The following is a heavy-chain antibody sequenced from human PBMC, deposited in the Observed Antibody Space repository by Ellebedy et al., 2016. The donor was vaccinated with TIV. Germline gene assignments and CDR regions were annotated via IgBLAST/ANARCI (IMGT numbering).Heavy chain of an antibody. V-gene: IGHV1-18*01. CDR1: GYTFTNYG. Sequence: ASVKVSCKPSGYTFTNYGISRVRQAPGQGLEWMGWISGYNGNRNYAQKVQGRVTMTTDTSTSTAYMELTSLRADDTAVYYCARATRYGDYGPFDYWGHGTLVTVSS. CDR2: ISGYNGNR. CDR3: ARATRYGDYGPFDY. J-gene: IGHJ4*01. D-gene: IGHD4-17*01.